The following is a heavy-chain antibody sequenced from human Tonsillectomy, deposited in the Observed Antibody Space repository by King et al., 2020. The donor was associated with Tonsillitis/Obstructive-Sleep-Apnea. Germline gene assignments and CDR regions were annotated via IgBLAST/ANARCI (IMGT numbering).Heavy chain of an antibody. CDR2: ISGGSRTI. J-gene: IGHJ3*02. D-gene: IGHD6-6*01. Sequence: VQLVESGGGLVQPGGSLRLSCAASGFTFSSYSMNWVRQAPGKGLEWVSYISGGSRTIYYADSVKGRFTISRDNAKNSLYLQMNSLRDEDTAVYYCARDRYSSSSSGAFDIWGQGTMVTVSS. V-gene: IGHV3-48*02. CDR3: ARDRYSSSSSGAFDI. CDR1: GFTFSSYS.